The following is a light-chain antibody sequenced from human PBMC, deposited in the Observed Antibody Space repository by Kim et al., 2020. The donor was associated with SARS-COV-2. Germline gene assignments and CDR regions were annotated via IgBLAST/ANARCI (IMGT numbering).Light chain of an antibody. CDR1: QSVSSY. J-gene: IGKJ4*01. CDR3: QQRSNWLT. Sequence: SWCPGERATLSCRASQSVSSYLAWYQQKPGQAPRLLIYDASNRATGIPARFSGSGSGTDFTLTISSLEPEDFAVYDCQQRSNWLTFGGGTKVDIK. CDR2: DAS. V-gene: IGKV3-11*01.